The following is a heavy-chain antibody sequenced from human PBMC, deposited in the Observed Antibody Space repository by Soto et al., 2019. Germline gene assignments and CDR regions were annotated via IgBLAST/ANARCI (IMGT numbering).Heavy chain of an antibody. CDR1: GVTFTSYA. D-gene: IGHD3-10*01. CDR3: DKGSFGFDY. CDR2: ISKSGDST. V-gene: IGHV3-23*01. J-gene: IGHJ4*02. Sequence: VGSLRLSCAASGVTFTSYAMTWVRQVPGEGLQWVSSISKSGDSTYYADSVKGRFTTSRGNSKNTLYLQMNSLRAEDTAIYYCDKGSFGFDYWGQGTLVTVSS.